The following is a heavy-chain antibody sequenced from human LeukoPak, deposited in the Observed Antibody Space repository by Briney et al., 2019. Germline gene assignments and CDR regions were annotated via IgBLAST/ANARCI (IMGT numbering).Heavy chain of an antibody. J-gene: IGHJ4*02. V-gene: IGHV4-34*01. D-gene: IGHD5-12*01. Sequence: SETLSLTCAVYGGSFSGYYWSWIRQPPGKGLEWIGEINHSGSINYNPSLTSRVTISVDTSKNQFSLKLSSVTAADAAVYFCARGGYSGLSHWGEGALVSVSS. CDR3: ARGGYSGLSH. CDR1: GGSFSGYY. CDR2: INHSGSI.